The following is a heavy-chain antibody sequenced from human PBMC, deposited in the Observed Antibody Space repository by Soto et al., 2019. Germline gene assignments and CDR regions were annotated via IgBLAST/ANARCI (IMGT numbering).Heavy chain of an antibody. J-gene: IGHJ6*02. Sequence: QVQLVQSGPDVKQPGASVKISCRASGYSLSGYYVHWVRQVPGRGLEWMAWINPASGGTKYAQTFQGRVTLTRDTSINTAYMELSRLRLDDTAVYYCTRASQWLVRREYFNALDVWGQGTTVTVSS. CDR1: GYSLSGYY. V-gene: IGHV1-2*02. CDR3: TRASQWLVRREYFNALDV. CDR2: INPASGGT. D-gene: IGHD6-19*01.